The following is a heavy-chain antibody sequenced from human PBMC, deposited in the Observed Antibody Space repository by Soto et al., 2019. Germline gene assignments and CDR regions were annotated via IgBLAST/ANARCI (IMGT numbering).Heavy chain of an antibody. CDR2: ISGSGGST. D-gene: IGHD2-15*01. CDR3: AKDQRGPYYYYYYMDV. J-gene: IGHJ6*03. CDR1: GFTFSSYA. V-gene: IGHV3-23*01. Sequence: GGSLRLSCAASGFTFSSYAMSWVRQAPGKGLEWVSAISGSGGSTYYADSVKGRFTISRDNSKNTLYLQMNSLRAGDTAVYYCAKDQRGPYYYYYYMDVWGKGTTVTVSS.